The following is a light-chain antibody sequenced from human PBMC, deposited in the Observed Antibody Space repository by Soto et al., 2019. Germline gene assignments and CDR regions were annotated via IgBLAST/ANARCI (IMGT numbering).Light chain of an antibody. CDR2: GAS. CDR3: QHYNSYSEA. V-gene: IGKV1-9*01. CDR1: QGINNY. Sequence: IQLTQSPSSLSASVGDRVTITCRASQGINNYVAWYQQKPGKAPKLLIYGASTLQSGVPSRFSGSGSGTEFTLTISSLQPDDFATYYCQHYNSYSEAFGQGTRLEI. J-gene: IGKJ5*01.